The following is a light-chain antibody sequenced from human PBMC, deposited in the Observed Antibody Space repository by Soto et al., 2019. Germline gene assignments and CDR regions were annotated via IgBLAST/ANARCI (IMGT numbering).Light chain of an antibody. V-gene: IGKV3-11*01. Sequence: EIVLTQSPATLSLSPGERATLSCRASQSISSYLVWFQQKPGQAPRLLIDDASNRASGIPARFSGSGSGTDFSLTISSLEPEEFAVYFCQQGGNWPLTFGGGTKVEIK. CDR1: QSISSY. CDR3: QQGGNWPLT. CDR2: DAS. J-gene: IGKJ4*01.